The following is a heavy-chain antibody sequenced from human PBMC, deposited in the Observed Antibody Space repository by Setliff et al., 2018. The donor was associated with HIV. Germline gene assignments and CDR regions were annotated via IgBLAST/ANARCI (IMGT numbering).Heavy chain of an antibody. D-gene: IGHD3-10*01. CDR3: AKKTAAYTSGSWLHY. V-gene: IGHV3-74*01. Sequence: GGSLRLSCAVSGFTFNNSHWMHWVRQAPGKGLLWVSHISDDGTSTSYADSVKGRFVISREKSKSTLYLQMNSLSAEDTAVYYCAKKTAAYTSGSWLHYWGQGTLVTVSS. CDR1: GFTFNNSHW. CDR2: ISDDGTST. J-gene: IGHJ4*02.